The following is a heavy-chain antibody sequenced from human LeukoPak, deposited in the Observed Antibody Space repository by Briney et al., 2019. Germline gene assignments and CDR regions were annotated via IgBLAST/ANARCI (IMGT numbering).Heavy chain of an antibody. Sequence: PGGSLRLSCAASGFTFSSYAMSWVRQAPGKGLEWVSAISGSGGSTYYADSVKGRFTISRDNSKNTLYLQMNSLRAEDTAVYYCARDPDIYCSSTSCYAFDIWGQGTMVTVSS. CDR2: ISGSGGST. V-gene: IGHV3-23*01. CDR1: GFTFSSYA. J-gene: IGHJ3*02. CDR3: ARDPDIYCSSTSCYAFDI. D-gene: IGHD2-2*01.